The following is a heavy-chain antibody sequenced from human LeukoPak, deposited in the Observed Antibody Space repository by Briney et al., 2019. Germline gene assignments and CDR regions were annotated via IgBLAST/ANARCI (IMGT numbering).Heavy chain of an antibody. CDR3: ARHGTPAAAGSVFDI. V-gene: IGHV5-51*01. D-gene: IGHD6-13*01. CDR1: GYRFSDYW. CDR2: IYPSDSHN. J-gene: IGHJ3*02. Sequence: GESLKISCKGSGYRFSDYWIGWVRQMPGKGLEWMGAIYPSDSHNKYSPSFQGQVTISADKSINTAHLQWSSLKASDTAMYCCARHGTPAAAGSVFDIWGQGTMVTVSS.